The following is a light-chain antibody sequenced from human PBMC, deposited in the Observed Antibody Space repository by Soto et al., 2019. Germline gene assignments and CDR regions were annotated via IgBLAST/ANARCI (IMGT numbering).Light chain of an antibody. CDR3: QLFGSSPRYT. V-gene: IGKV3-20*01. CDR1: ESVTSTY. CDR2: GAS. J-gene: IGKJ2*01. Sequence: EIVLTQSPGTLSLSPGERATLSCRTSESVTSTYLAWYQQKPGQPPRLLIYGASSRATGIPDRFSGSGSGTDFTLTISRLEPEDFAVYYCQLFGSSPRYTFGRGTKPEIK.